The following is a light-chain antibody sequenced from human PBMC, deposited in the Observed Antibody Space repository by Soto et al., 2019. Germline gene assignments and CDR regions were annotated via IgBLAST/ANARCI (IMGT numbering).Light chain of an antibody. CDR3: QQYNNWPPGEVT. CDR2: GAS. V-gene: IGKV3-15*01. CDR1: QSVSSN. J-gene: IGKJ3*01. Sequence: EIVMTQSPATLSVSPGERATLSCRASQSVSSNLAWYQQKPGQAPRLLIYGASTRATGIPARFSGSGSGTDFTLTISSLQSEDFAVYDCQQYNNWPPGEVTFGPGTKVDIK.